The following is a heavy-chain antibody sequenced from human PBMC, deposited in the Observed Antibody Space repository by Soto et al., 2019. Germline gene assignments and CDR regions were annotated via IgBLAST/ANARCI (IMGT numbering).Heavy chain of an antibody. J-gene: IGHJ6*02. CDR3: ARDLRYYKNGMDV. CDR1: GGSISSGDYY. Sequence: PSETLSLTCTVSGGSISSGDYYWSWIRQPPGKGLEWIGYIYYSGSTYYNPSLKSRVTISVDTSKNQFSLKLSSVTAADTAVYYCARDLRYYKNGMDVWGQGTTVTVYS. CDR2: IYYSGST. V-gene: IGHV4-30-4*01. D-gene: IGHD5-12*01.